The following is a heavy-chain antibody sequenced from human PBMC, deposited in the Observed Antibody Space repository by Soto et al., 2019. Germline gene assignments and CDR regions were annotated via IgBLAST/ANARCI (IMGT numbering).Heavy chain of an antibody. D-gene: IGHD2-21*02. CDR2: IYPGDSDT. Sequence: GESLKISCKGSGYSFTSYWIGWVRQMPGKGLEWMGIIYPGDSDTRYSPSFQGQVTISADKSISTAYLQWSSLKASDTAMYYCARAGYCGPGCYYYFDYWGQGTLVTVSS. CDR3: ARAGYCGPGCYYYFDY. CDR1: GYSFTSYW. V-gene: IGHV5-51*01. J-gene: IGHJ4*02.